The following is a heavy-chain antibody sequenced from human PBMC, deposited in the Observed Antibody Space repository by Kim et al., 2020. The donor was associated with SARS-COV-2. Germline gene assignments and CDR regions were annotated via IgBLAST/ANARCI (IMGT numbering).Heavy chain of an antibody. Sequence: SVKVSCKASGGTFSSNAIIWVRQAPGQGLEWMGGIIPIFGSANYAQKFQGRVTITADESTSTAYMELSSLRPEDTAVYYCARDPDLMGPTNSDYWGQGTLVTVSS. J-gene: IGHJ4*02. D-gene: IGHD2-8*01. CDR3: ARDPDLMGPTNSDY. CDR2: IIPIFGSA. V-gene: IGHV1-69*13. CDR1: GGTFSSNA.